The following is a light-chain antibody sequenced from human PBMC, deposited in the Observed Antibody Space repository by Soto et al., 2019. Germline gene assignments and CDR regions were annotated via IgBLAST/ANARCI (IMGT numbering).Light chain of an antibody. CDR1: QSVSSNQ. CDR2: DAS. Sequence: EIVLTQFPGTLSLSPGERATLSCRAGQSVSSNQLAWYQQKPGQAPRLLIYDASTSATGVPDRFSGSGSETDFTLTISRLEPEDVAVYYCQQYGNSQWSFGPGTRVDIK. J-gene: IGKJ3*01. V-gene: IGKV3-20*01. CDR3: QQYGNSQWS.